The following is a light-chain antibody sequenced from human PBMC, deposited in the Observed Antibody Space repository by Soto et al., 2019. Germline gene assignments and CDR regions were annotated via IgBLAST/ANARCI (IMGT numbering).Light chain of an antibody. Sequence: EIVMTQSPVTLSVPPGERATLSCRASPSVGRNVAWYQQKPGQAPRLLMYDASNRGTGIPARFSGSGSGTEFTLIISNLQSDEFAVYYCQQFNKWPPVLGPGTTVDIK. J-gene: IGKJ3*01. CDR2: DAS. V-gene: IGKV3-15*01. CDR1: PSVGRN. CDR3: QQFNKWPPV.